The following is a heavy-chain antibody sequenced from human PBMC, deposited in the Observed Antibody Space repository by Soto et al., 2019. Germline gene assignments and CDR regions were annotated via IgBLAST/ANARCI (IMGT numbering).Heavy chain of an antibody. D-gene: IGHD6-19*01. CDR3: ARHPAQEQWLVPGYFDY. CDR2: IYYSGST. Sequence: PSETLSLTCTVSGGSISSSSYYWGWIRQPPGKGLEWIGSIYYSGSTYYNPSLKSRVTISVDTSKNQFSLKLSSVTAADTAVYYCARHPAQEQWLVPGYFDYWGQGTLVTVSS. CDR1: GGSISSSSYY. J-gene: IGHJ4*02. V-gene: IGHV4-39*01.